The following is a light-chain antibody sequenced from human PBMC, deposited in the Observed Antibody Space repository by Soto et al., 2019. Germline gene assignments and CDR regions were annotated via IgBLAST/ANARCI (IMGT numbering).Light chain of an antibody. J-gene: IGKJ3*01. CDR2: GAS. Sequence: EIVMTQSPATLSVSPGERATLSCRASQSVSSNLAWYQQKPGQAPRLLIYGASTRATGIPARFSGSGSGTEFTLTISSLQSEDFAVYYCQQYNNWHLFLTFGPGTKVDIK. CDR3: QQYNNWHLFLT. V-gene: IGKV3-15*01. CDR1: QSVSSN.